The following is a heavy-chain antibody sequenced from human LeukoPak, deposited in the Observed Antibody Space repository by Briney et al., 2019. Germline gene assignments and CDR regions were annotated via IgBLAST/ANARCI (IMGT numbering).Heavy chain of an antibody. CDR3: AREGSMIVEGDWYFDL. CDR2: ISSSSSYI. Sequence: GGSLRLSCAASGFTFSSYSMNWVRQAPGKGLEWVSSISSSSSYIYYADSVKGRFTISRDNSKNTLYLQMNSLRAEDTAVYYCAREGSMIVEGDWYFDLWGRGTLVTVSS. D-gene: IGHD3-22*01. CDR1: GFTFSSYS. J-gene: IGHJ2*01. V-gene: IGHV3-21*01.